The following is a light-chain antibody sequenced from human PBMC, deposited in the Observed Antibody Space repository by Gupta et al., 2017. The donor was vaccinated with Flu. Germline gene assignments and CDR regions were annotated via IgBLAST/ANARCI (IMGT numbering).Light chain of an antibody. CDR3: QQHKNWPPWT. CDR2: DAS. J-gene: IGKJ1*01. Sequence: EIVMTQSPATLSVSPGERATLSCRASQSVSSNLAWYQQKPGQAPRLLMYDASIRDTGIPARFSGSGCGKEFTLTISSRQSEDFAVYYCQQHKNWPPWTFGQGTKVEIK. CDR1: QSVSSN. V-gene: IGKV3-15*01.